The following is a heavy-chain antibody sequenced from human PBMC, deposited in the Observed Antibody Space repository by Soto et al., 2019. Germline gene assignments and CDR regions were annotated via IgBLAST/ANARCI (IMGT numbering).Heavy chain of an antibody. CDR1: GDSVSSNSAA. CDR2: TYYRSKWYN. J-gene: IGHJ3*01. Sequence: PSETLSLTCAISGDSVSSNSAAWNWIRPSPSRGLEWLGRTYYRSKWYNDYAVSVKSRITINPDTSKNQFSLQLNSVTPEDTAVYYCARDHRSTVAGTSDAFDFWGQGTMVTVSS. V-gene: IGHV6-1*01. CDR3: ARDHRSTVAGTSDAFDF. D-gene: IGHD6-19*01.